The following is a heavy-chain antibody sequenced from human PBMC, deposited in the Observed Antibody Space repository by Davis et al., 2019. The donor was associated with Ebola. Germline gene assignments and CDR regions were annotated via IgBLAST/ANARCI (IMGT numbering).Heavy chain of an antibody. CDR1: GFTFSSYS. V-gene: IGHV3-48*02. CDR3: ASPYCSSTSCYSYFDY. Sequence: PGGSLRLSCAASGFTFSSYSMNWVRQAPGKGLEWVSYISSSSSTIYYADSVKGRFTISRDNAKNSLYLQMNSLRDEDTAVYYCASPYCSSTSCYSYFDYWGQGTLVTVSS. CDR2: ISSSSSTI. D-gene: IGHD2-2*01. J-gene: IGHJ4*02.